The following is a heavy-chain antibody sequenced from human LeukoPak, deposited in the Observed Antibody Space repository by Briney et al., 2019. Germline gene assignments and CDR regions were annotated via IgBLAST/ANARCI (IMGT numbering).Heavy chain of an antibody. J-gene: IGHJ4*02. V-gene: IGHV1-2*02. CDR2: INPNSGGT. CDR1: GYTFTDYY. D-gene: IGHD3-10*01. Sequence: ASVKVSCKASGYTFTDYYIHWVRQAPGQGLEWMGWINPNSGGTNYAQKFQGRFTMTRDTSISTAYMDLNRLKSDDTAVYYCARDSGGSGTFHFDYWGQGTMVTVSS. CDR3: ARDSGGSGTFHFDY.